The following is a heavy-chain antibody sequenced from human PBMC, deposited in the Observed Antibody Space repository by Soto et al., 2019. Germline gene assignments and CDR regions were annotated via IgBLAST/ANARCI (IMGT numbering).Heavy chain of an antibody. CDR3: ARGGYSYGHSLDN. D-gene: IGHD5-18*01. J-gene: IGHJ4*02. Sequence: SETVSHPGTVSVGTTSSTTFSWGWIRQPPGKGLEWIGSIYYSGSTYYNPSLKSRVTISVDTSKNQFSLKLSSVTAADTAVYYCARGGYSYGHSLDNCGQGTLVTVSS. CDR1: VGTTSSTTFS. V-gene: IGHV4-39*01. CDR2: IYYSGST.